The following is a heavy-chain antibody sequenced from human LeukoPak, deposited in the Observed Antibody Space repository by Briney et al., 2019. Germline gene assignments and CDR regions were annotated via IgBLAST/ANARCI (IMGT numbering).Heavy chain of an antibody. CDR3: ARGYYDSSGYYPGLGY. D-gene: IGHD3-22*01. CDR1: GYTFTSYY. V-gene: IGHV1-46*01. Sequence: ASVKVSCKASGYTFTSYYMHWVRQAPGQGLEWVGIINPSGGSTSYAQKFQGRVTMTRDTSTSTVYMELSSLRSGDTAVYYCARGYYDSSGYYPGLGYWGQGTLVTVSS. J-gene: IGHJ4*02. CDR2: INPSGGST.